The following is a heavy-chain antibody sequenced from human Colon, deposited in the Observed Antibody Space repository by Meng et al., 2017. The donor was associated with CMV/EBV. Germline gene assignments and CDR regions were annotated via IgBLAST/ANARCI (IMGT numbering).Heavy chain of an antibody. Sequence: GGSLRLSCAAFDFRFSSYEMNWVRQAAGKGLEWISYISGNGDSRYYADSVRGRFTISRDNARNSLYLHMDSLTAEDTGVYFCARDSCSATRCHALDVWGQGTTVTVS. CDR3: ARDSCSATRCHALDV. J-gene: IGHJ6*02. V-gene: IGHV3-48*03. CDR2: ISGNGDSR. CDR1: DFRFSSYE. D-gene: IGHD2/OR15-2a*01.